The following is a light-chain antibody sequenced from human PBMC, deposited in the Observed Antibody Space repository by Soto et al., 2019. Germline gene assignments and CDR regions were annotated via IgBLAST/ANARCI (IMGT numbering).Light chain of an antibody. Sequence: EIVLTQSPGTLSLSPGERAILSCRASQSVSSNYLAWYQQKPGQAPRRLIYDASRRATGVPDRFSGSGSGTDFTLTISRLEPEDFAMYYCHQYGSSSCTFGQGTKLEIK. J-gene: IGKJ2*02. V-gene: IGKV3-20*01. CDR1: QSVSSNY. CDR3: HQYGSSSCT. CDR2: DAS.